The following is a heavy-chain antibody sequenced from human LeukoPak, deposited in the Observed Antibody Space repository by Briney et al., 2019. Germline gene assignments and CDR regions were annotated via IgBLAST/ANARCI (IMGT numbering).Heavy chain of an antibody. CDR1: GGSISSSNW. J-gene: IGHJ4*02. V-gene: IGHV4-4*02. CDR3: ARHSSGWYIRYFDY. Sequence: SETLTLTCAVSGGSISSSNWWSWVRQPPGKGLEWIGEIYHSGSTNYNPSLKSRVTISVDKSKNPFSLKLSSVTAADTAVYYCARHSSGWYIRYFDYWGQGTLVTVSS. D-gene: IGHD6-19*01. CDR2: IYHSGST.